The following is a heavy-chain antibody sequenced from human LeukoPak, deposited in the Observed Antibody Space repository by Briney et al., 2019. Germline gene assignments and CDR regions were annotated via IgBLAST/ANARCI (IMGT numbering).Heavy chain of an antibody. CDR2: IYHSGST. D-gene: IGHD3-10*01. CDR3: ASRSLPSFGEISHDAFDL. V-gene: IGHV4-30-2*01. J-gene: IGHJ3*01. CDR1: GGSISSGGYY. Sequence: SETLSLTCTVSGGSISSGGYYWSWIRQPPGKGLEWIGYIYHSGSTYYNPSLKSRVTISVDRSKNQFSLKLSSVTAADTAVYYCASRSLPSFGEISHDAFDLWGQGTLVTASS.